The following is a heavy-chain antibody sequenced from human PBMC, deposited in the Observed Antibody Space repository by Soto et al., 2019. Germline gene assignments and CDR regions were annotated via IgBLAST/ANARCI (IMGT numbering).Heavy chain of an antibody. Sequence: EVQLVESGGGLVQPGGSLRLSCAASGFTVSSNYMSWVRQAPGKGLEWVSVISSGGSTYYADSVKGRFTISRDNSKNTLYLQMNSLRAEDTAVYYCARQGSGSYSGYFDYWGQGTLVTVSS. J-gene: IGHJ4*02. D-gene: IGHD3-10*01. CDR2: ISSGGST. CDR1: GFTVSSNY. V-gene: IGHV3-66*04. CDR3: ARQGSGSYSGYFDY.